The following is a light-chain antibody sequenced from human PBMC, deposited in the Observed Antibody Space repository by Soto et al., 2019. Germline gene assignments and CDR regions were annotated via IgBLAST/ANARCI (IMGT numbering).Light chain of an antibody. CDR3: QHYNVWPHT. J-gene: IGKJ5*01. CDR2: GAS. Sequence: DIQVTQSPSSVSASVGDRVTITCRASQDIAGYLAWYQHQPGRTPELLIHGASRLQSGVPARWSGSGSGTEFTLTISSLQSEDVSVDYCQHYNVWPHTFGQGTRLENK. CDR1: QDIAGY. V-gene: IGKV1-12*01.